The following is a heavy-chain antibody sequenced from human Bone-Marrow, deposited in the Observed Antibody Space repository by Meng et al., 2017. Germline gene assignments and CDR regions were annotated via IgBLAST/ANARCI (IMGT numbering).Heavy chain of an antibody. CDR2: ISESGGRT. D-gene: IGHD3-16*01. CDR3: AKDRPQGLRRT. CDR1: GFTFNKYA. V-gene: IGHV3-23*01. Sequence: EVQLLESGGGLVQPGGSLRRSCAASGFTFNKYAMSWVRQAPGKGLEWVSAISESGGRTFYADSVEGRFTISRDNSKNTLHLQMNSLRAEDTAVYYCAKDRPQGLRRTWGQGTLVTVSS. J-gene: IGHJ5*02.